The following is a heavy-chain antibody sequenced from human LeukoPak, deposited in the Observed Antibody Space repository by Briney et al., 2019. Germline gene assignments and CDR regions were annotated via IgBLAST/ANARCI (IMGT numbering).Heavy chain of an antibody. J-gene: IGHJ3*02. CDR3: AKELKIAPAGTVGFDI. CDR1: GFTFSSYW. V-gene: IGHV3-7*03. Sequence: GGSLRLSCAASGFTFSSYWMSWVRQAPGKGLEWVANIKEDGSDKYYMDSVKGRFTISRDNAKNTLYLQMNSLRAEDTAVYYCAKELKIAPAGTVGFDIWGQGTMVSVSS. D-gene: IGHD6-13*01. CDR2: IKEDGSDK.